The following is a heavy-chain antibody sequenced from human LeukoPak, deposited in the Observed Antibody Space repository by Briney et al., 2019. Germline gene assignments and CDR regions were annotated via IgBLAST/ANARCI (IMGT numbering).Heavy chain of an antibody. J-gene: IGHJ4*02. CDR3: TTHYSDSSGYYYGYYFDY. V-gene: IGHV3-15*01. D-gene: IGHD3-22*01. Sequence: GGSLRLSCAASGFTFSSYSMNWVRQAPGKGLEWVGRIKSKTDGGTSDYAAPVKGRFTISRDDSKNTLYLQMNSLKTEDTALYYCTTHYSDSSGYYYGYYFDYWGQGTLVTVSS. CDR2: IKSKTDGGTS. CDR1: GFTFSSYS.